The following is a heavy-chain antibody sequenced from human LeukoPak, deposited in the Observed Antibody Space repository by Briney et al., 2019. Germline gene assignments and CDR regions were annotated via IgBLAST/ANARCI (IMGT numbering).Heavy chain of an antibody. CDR2: IYHSGST. V-gene: IGHV4-59*12. CDR3: ARDVIEYSSSAGSWFDP. D-gene: IGHD6-6*01. CDR1: GGSISSYY. Sequence: SETLSLTCTVSGGSISSYYWSWIRQPPGKGLEWIGYIYHSGSTYYNPSLKSRVTISVDRSKNQFSLKLSSVTAADTAVYYCARDVIEYSSSAGSWFDPWGQGTLVTVSS. J-gene: IGHJ5*02.